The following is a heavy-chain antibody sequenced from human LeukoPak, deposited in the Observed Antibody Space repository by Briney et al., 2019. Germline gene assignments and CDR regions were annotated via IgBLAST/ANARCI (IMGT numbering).Heavy chain of an antibody. CDR2: INHSGST. CDR3: ARVKRFWSGYYYWFDP. J-gene: IGHJ5*02. CDR1: GGSISSSSYY. D-gene: IGHD3-3*01. V-gene: IGHV4-39*07. Sequence: SETLSLTCTVSGGSISSSSYYWSWIRQPPGKGLEWIGEINHSGSTNYNPSLKSRVTISVDTSKNQFSLKLSSVTAADTAVYYCARVKRFWSGYYYWFDPWGQGTLVTVSS.